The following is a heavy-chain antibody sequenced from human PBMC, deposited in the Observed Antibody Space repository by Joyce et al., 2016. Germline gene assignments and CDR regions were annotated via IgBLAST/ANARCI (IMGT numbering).Heavy chain of an antibody. CDR1: AFTFNSYD. Sequence: QVQLVESGGGVVQPGRSLRLSCAASAFTFNSYDMHWVRQAPGKWLEWVALISYDGISKYYADSMKGRFTISRDNSKTALYLQMNSLRPEDTAVYYCAKKFLPTGSTVSYCLGSWAQGTLVTVSS. J-gene: IGHJ4*02. CDR3: AKKFLPTGSTVSYCLGS. V-gene: IGHV3-30*18. D-gene: IGHD1-7*01. CDR2: ISYDGISK.